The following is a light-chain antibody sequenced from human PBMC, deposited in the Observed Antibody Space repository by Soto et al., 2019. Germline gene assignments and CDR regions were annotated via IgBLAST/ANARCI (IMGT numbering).Light chain of an antibody. V-gene: IGKV2D-29*01. Sequence: DVLLTQAPLSLSVTPGQPASMSCRASQSLLYGDGKTYLYWYLQKPGQPPQLLMYEVSNRFSGVPDSFSGSGSGTDFTLKISRVEAEDVGVYHCMKTRQLPINCGQGTRRAIK. CDR1: QSLLYGDGKTY. J-gene: IGKJ5*01. CDR3: MKTRQLPIN. CDR2: EVS.